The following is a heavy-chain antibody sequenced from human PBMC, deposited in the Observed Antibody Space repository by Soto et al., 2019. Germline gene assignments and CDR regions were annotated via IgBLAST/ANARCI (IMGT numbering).Heavy chain of an antibody. D-gene: IGHD2-2*01. V-gene: IGHV3-9*01. CDR1: GFTFDDYA. CDR3: AKDARSTRENYYYYYYMDV. CDR2: ISWNSGSI. Sequence: GGSLRLSCAASGFTFDDYAMHWVRQAPGKGLEWVSGISWNSGSIGYADSVKGRFTISRDNAKNSLYLQMNSLRAEDTALYYCAKDARSTRENYYYYYYMDVWGKGTTVTVSS. J-gene: IGHJ6*03.